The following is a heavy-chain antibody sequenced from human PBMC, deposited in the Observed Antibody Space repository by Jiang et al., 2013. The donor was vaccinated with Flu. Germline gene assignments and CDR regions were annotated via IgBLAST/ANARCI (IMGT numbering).Heavy chain of an antibody. CDR1: GGSISIYY. D-gene: IGHD6-19*01. Sequence: LLKPSETLSLTCTVSGGSISIYYWNWIRQPPGKGLEWIGYIYYSGSTHYNPSLKSRVTISVDTSKNQFSLKLNSVTAADTAVYYCARRAVAATSLALTSWGQGTLVAVS. CDR3: ARRAVAATSLALTS. V-gene: IGHV4-59*08. CDR2: IYYSGST. J-gene: IGHJ4*02.